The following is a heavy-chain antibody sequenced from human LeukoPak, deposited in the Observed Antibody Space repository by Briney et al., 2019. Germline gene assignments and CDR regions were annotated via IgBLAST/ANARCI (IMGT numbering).Heavy chain of an antibody. CDR1: GFPFNSYE. J-gene: IGHJ6*04. D-gene: IGHD3-10*02. CDR3: AELGITMIGGV. V-gene: IGHV3-48*03. Sequence: GGALELSCAASGFPFNSYEMNWVRQAPGKGLELVSYISSSGSTIYYADSVKGRFTISRDNAKNSLYLQMNSLRAEDTAVYYCAELGITMIGGVWGKGTTVTISA. CDR2: ISSSGSTI.